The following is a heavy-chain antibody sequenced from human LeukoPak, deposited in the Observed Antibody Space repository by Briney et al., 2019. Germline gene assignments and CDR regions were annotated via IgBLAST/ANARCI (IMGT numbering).Heavy chain of an antibody. CDR2: INPNGGGT. CDR1: GYTLTGYY. V-gene: IGHV1-2*02. Sequence: APVKVSCKASGYTLTGYYIRWVRQAPGQGLEWMAWINPNGGGTNYAQKFQGRVAVTRDSSISTAYMELSGLTSDDTAVFYCARGTGAPNYFDYWGQGTLVTVSS. J-gene: IGHJ4*02. CDR3: ARGTGAPNYFDY. D-gene: IGHD7-27*01.